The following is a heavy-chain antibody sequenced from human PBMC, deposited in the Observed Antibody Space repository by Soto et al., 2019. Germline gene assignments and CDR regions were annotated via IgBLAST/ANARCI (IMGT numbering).Heavy chain of an antibody. V-gene: IGHV3-30-3*01. CDR1: GFTFSSYA. J-gene: IGHJ4*02. D-gene: IGHD1-1*01. CDR3: AREQLVFDY. Sequence: QVQLVESGGGVVQPGRSLRLSCAASGFTFSSYAMHWVRQAPGKGLEWVAVISYDGSNKYYADSVKGRFTISRYNSKNTLYLQMNSLRAADTAVYYCAREQLVFDYWGQGTLVTVSS. CDR2: ISYDGSNK.